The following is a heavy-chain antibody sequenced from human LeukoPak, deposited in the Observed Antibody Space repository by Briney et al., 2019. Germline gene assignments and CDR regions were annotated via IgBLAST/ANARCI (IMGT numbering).Heavy chain of an antibody. J-gene: IGHJ4*02. Sequence: GGSLRLSCAASGFTFSSYGMYWVRQAPGKGLERVAYVGYNGRNTNFGDSVKGRFTISRDNSKNTLFLQMNSLRPEDTAVYYCAKPAPGDPPTYFDSWGQGTLVTVSS. CDR3: AKPAPGDPPTYFDS. D-gene: IGHD1-26*01. V-gene: IGHV3-30*02. CDR1: GFTFSSYG. CDR2: VGYNGRNT.